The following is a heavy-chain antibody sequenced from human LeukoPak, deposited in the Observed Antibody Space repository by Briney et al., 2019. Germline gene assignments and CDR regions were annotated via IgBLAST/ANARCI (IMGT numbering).Heavy chain of an antibody. CDR3: ARDGNSGYDSDYYYGMDV. CDR2: IVYDGSNK. D-gene: IGHD5-12*01. Sequence: GGSLRLSCAASGFPFSKFAMYWVRQAPGKGLECVAVIVYDGSNKHYADSVKGRFTISRDNSKDTLYLQMNSLRPEDTAVYYCARDGNSGYDSDYYYGMDVWGKGTSVTVSS. CDR1: GFPFSKFA. J-gene: IGHJ6*04. V-gene: IGHV3-30*04.